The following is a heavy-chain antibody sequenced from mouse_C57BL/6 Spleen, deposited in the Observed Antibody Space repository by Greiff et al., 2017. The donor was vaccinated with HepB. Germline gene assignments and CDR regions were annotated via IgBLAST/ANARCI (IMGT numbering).Heavy chain of an antibody. CDR3: ARHRYYSNYDYAMDY. J-gene: IGHJ4*01. V-gene: IGHV2-6-1*01. CDR2: IWGDGST. CDR1: GFSLTSYG. Sequence: QVQLKESGPGLVAPSQSLSITCTVSGFSLTSYGVHWVRQPPGKGLEWLVVIWGDGSTTYNSALKSRLSISKDNSKSQVFLKMNSLQTDDTAMDYCARHRYYSNYDYAMDYWGQGTSVTVSS. D-gene: IGHD2-5*01.